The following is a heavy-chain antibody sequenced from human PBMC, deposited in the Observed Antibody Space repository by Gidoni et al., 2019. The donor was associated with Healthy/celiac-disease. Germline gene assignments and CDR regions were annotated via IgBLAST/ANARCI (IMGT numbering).Heavy chain of an antibody. V-gene: IGHV3-9*01. D-gene: IGHD6-19*01. CDR3: AKEGQWLDY. CDR1: GFTFDDYA. Sequence: EVQLVESGGGLVQPGRSLRLSCAASGFTFDDYAMHWVRQAPGKGLEWVSGISWNSGSIGYADSVKGRFTISRDNAKNSLYLQMNSLRAEDTALYYCAKEGQWLDYWGQGTLVTVSS. J-gene: IGHJ4*02. CDR2: ISWNSGSI.